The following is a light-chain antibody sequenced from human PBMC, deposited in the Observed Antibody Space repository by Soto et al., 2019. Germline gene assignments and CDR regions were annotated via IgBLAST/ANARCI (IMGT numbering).Light chain of an antibody. CDR3: QQNYRSPYI. CDR2: GAS. Sequence: DIQLTRFPSSLSASVGDRVTITCRASQNVVKYVNWYQQQPGKAPTLIVYGASNLHVGVPSWFARGGTGTNFTLAISGLHPGDFAAYDCQQNYRSPYIFGQGTNVEIK. CDR1: QNVVKY. J-gene: IGKJ1*01. V-gene: IGKV1-39*01.